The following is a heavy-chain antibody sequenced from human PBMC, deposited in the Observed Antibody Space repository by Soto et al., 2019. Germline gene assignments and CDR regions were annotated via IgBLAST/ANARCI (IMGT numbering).Heavy chain of an antibody. CDR2: INAGNGNT. Sequence: APVKVSCKASGYTFSSYARHWVRQAPEQRLEWMGCINAGNGNTKYSQKFQGRVTITRDTSASTAYMELSSLRSEDTAVYYCARAGLTYSSSPLADYWGQGTLGTVSS. D-gene: IGHD6-6*01. CDR3: ARAGLTYSSSPLADY. CDR1: GYTFSSYA. V-gene: IGHV1-3*01. J-gene: IGHJ4*02.